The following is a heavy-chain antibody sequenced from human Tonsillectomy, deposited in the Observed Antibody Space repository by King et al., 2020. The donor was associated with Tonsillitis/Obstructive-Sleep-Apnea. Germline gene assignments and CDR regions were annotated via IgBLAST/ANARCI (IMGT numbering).Heavy chain of an antibody. CDR3: AKPRTASVTTGYYFYMDV. D-gene: IGHD4-17*01. J-gene: IGHJ6*03. CDR1: GFTFSSSA. Sequence: VQLVESGGGLVQPGGSLRLSCAASGFTFSSSAMTWVRQAPGKGLEWVSSISGSGGTTYYADSVRGRFTISRDNSKNKLSLQMNSLSAEDTAIYYCAKPRTASVTTGYYFYMDVWGKGTTVTVSS. CDR2: ISGSGGTT. V-gene: IGHV3-23*04.